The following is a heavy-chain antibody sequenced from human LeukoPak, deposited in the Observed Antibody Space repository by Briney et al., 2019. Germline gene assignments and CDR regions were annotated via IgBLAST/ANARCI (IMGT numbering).Heavy chain of an antibody. J-gene: IGHJ4*02. CDR1: GFTFSSYW. V-gene: IGHV3-74*01. D-gene: IGHD4-23*01. Sequence: GGSLRLSCEASGFTFSSYWMHWVRQTPGKGLVWVSRISEDGSSTSYADSVKGRFTISRDNAKNMLYLQLNSLRAEDTAVYYCARDTGVVFIDYWGQGTLVTVSS. CDR3: ARDTGVVFIDY. CDR2: ISEDGSST.